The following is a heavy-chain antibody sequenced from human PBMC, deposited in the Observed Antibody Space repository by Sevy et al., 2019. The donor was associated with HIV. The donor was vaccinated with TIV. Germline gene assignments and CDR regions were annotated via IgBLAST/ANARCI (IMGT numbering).Heavy chain of an antibody. CDR3: AQEGIGRFDS. CDR2: IKKDGSDK. Sequence: GGSLRLSCAASGFSFSGYWMNWVRQAPGKGLGWVANIKKDGSDKNYVESVKGRFTISRDNAKSSLYLELNSLRDEDTAVYYCAQEGIGRFDSWGQGTLVTVSS. J-gene: IGHJ4*02. CDR1: GFSFSGYW. D-gene: IGHD1-26*01. V-gene: IGHV3-7*01.